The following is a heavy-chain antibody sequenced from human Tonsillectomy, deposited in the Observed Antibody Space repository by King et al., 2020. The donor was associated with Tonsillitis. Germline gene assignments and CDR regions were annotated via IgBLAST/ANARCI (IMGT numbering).Heavy chain of an antibody. CDR2: ISSSGSYI. CDR3: ARGIAVAVHFDY. D-gene: IGHD6-19*01. V-gene: IGHV3-21*01. CDR1: GFIFSSYS. J-gene: IGHJ4*02. Sequence: VQLVESGGGLVKPGGSLRLSCAASGFIFSSYSMNWVRQAPGKGLEWVASISSSGSYIYYPDSVKGRFTISSDNAKNSLFLEMNSLRAEDTAVYYCARGIAVAVHFDYWGEGTLVTVSS.